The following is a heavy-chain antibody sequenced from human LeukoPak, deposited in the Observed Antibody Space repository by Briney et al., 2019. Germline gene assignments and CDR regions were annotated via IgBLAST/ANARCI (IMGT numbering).Heavy chain of an antibody. Sequence: GESLKLSCMGSGYSFTSYWIGWVRQLTGNGLEWMGHLYPGDSDTRYSPSFQGQVTISADKSISTAYLQWSSLKASDTAMYYCARNYYDSSGYSYNWFDPWGQGTLVTVSS. J-gene: IGHJ5*02. CDR3: ARNYYDSSGYSYNWFDP. CDR1: GYSFTSYW. D-gene: IGHD3-22*01. V-gene: IGHV5-51*01. CDR2: LYPGDSDT.